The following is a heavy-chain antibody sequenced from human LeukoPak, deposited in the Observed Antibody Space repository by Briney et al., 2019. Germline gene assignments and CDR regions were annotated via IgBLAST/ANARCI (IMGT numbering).Heavy chain of an antibody. CDR2: IYYSGST. J-gene: IGHJ6*02. D-gene: IGHD6-13*01. Sequence: PSETLSLTCTVSGASIGSYYWSWIRQPPGKGLEWIGYIYYSGSTNYNPSLKSRVTISVDTSKNQFSLKLSSVTAADTAVYYCARDRVAPAAAYYYGMDVWGQGTTVTVSS. V-gene: IGHV4-59*01. CDR1: GASIGSYY. CDR3: ARDRVAPAAAYYYGMDV.